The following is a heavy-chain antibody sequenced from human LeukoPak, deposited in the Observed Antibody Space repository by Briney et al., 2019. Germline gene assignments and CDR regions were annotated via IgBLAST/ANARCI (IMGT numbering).Heavy chain of an antibody. CDR2: IYYSGST. Sequence: PSETLSLTCTVSGGSISSSSYYWGWIRQPPGKGLEWIGSIYYSGSTYYNPSLKSRVTISVDTSKNQFSRKLSSVTAADTAVYYCARARMGNRGAFDIWGQGTMVTVSS. J-gene: IGHJ3*02. D-gene: IGHD4-23*01. CDR3: ARARMGNRGAFDI. V-gene: IGHV4-39*07. CDR1: GGSISSSSYY.